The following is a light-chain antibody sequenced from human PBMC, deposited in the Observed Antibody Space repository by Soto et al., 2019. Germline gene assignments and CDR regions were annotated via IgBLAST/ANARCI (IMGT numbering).Light chain of an antibody. CDR1: VTVSNNY. Sequence: EIVLTHSPGTLSLSPGERATLSCRASVTVSNNYLAWYQQKAGQAPKLVIYDASTRAIGIPDRFSASGSGTDFTLTINRLEPEDFAVYYCQQYSMSPLTFGQGTKVDSK. CDR3: QQYSMSPLT. V-gene: IGKV3-20*01. CDR2: DAS. J-gene: IGKJ1*01.